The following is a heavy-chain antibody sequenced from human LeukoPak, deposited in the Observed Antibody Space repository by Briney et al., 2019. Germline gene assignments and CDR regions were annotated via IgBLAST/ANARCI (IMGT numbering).Heavy chain of an antibody. D-gene: IGHD2-2*01. V-gene: IGHV1-2*02. CDR3: ATGCSTTSCSRDIFDH. Sequence: GASVKVSCKASGYTFTGYYIHWVRQAPGQGLEWMGWTNPNSRGTNYAQKFQGRVTMTRDTSLNTAYMELSRLRSDDTAVYYCATGCSTTSCSRDIFDHWGQGTLVTVSS. CDR2: TNPNSRGT. CDR1: GYTFTGYY. J-gene: IGHJ5*02.